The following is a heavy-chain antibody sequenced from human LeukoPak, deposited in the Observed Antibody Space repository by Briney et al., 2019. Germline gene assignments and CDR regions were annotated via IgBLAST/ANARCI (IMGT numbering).Heavy chain of an antibody. CDR1: GYSFTSYW. Sequence: GESLKISCKGSGYSFTSYWIGWVRQMPGKGLEWMGIIYPGDSDTRYSPSFQGQVTISADKSISTAYLQWSSLKASDTAMYYCARHAPMVRRVIRYFDYWGQGTLVTVSS. CDR2: IYPGDSDT. V-gene: IGHV5-51*01. CDR3: ARHAPMVRRVIRYFDY. J-gene: IGHJ4*02. D-gene: IGHD3-10*01.